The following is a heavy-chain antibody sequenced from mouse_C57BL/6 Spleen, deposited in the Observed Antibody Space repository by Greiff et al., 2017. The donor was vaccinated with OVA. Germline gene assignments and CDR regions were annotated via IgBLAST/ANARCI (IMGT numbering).Heavy chain of an antibody. CDR1: GFTFSSYA. D-gene: IGHD4-1*01. Sequence: EVKLMESGGGLVKPGGSLKLSCAASGFTFSSYAMSWVRQTPEKRLEWVATISDGGSYTYYPDNVKGRFTISRDNAKNNLYLQMSHLKSKDTSMYYCARESLGPSYFDYWGEGTTLTVSS. CDR3: ARESLGPSYFDY. J-gene: IGHJ2*01. V-gene: IGHV5-4*01. CDR2: ISDGGSYT.